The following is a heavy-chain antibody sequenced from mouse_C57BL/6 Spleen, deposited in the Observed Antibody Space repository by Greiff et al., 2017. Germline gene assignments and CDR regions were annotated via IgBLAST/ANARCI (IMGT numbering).Heavy chain of an antibody. CDR2: ISNGGGST. CDR3: ARQGVYYGNRFAY. D-gene: IGHD2-1*01. Sequence: DVKLVESGGGLVQPGGSLKLSCAASGFTFSDYYMYWVRQTPEKRLEWVAYISNGGGSTYYPDTVKGRFTLSRDNAKNTLYLQMSRLKSEDTAMYYCARQGVYYGNRFAYWGQGTLVTVSA. CDR1: GFTFSDYY. J-gene: IGHJ3*01. V-gene: IGHV5-12*01.